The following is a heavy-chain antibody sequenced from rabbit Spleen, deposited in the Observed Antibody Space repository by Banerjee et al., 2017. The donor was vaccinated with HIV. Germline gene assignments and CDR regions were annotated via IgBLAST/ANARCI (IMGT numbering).Heavy chain of an antibody. D-gene: IGHD8-1*01. Sequence: QEQLVESGGDLVKPGASLTLTCTASGVSFSISSYMCWVRQAPGKGLEWIACIDAGSSAFTYFATWAKGRFTISKTSSTTVTLQMTSLTAADTATYFCARDAGTSFSTYGMDLWGQGTLVTVS. CDR3: ARDAGTSFSTYGMDL. CDR1: GVSFSISSY. CDR2: IDAGSSAFT. J-gene: IGHJ6*01. V-gene: IGHV1S45*01.